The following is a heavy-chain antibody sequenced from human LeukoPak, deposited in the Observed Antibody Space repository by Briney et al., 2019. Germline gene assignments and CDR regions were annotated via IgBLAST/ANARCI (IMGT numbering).Heavy chain of an antibody. J-gene: IGHJ6*02. V-gene: IGHV3-23*01. CDR2: ISGSGGST. Sequence: GGSLRLSCAASGFTFSSYAMSWVRQAPGKGLEWVSAISGSGGSTYYADSVKGRFTISRDNSKNTLYLQMNSLRAEDRAVYYCAKALTGGRYDTRHYYYYGMDVWGQGTTVTVSS. D-gene: IGHD3-9*01. CDR3: AKALTGGRYDTRHYYYYGMDV. CDR1: GFTFSSYA.